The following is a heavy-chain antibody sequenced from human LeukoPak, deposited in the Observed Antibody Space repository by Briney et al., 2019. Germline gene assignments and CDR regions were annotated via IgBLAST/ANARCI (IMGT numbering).Heavy chain of an antibody. J-gene: IGHJ4*02. CDR3: ARDPGYSYGHPLDY. V-gene: IGHV3-30-3*01. Sequence: GGSLRLSCAASGFTFSSYAMHWVRQAPGKGLEWVAVISYDGSNKYYADSVKGRFTISRDNSGNTLYLQMNSLRAEDTAVYYCARDPGYSYGHPLDYWGQGTLVTVSS. CDR2: ISYDGSNK. D-gene: IGHD5-18*01. CDR1: GFTFSSYA.